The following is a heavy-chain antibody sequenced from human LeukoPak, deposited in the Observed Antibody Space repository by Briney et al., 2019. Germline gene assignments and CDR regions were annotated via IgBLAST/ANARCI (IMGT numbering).Heavy chain of an antibody. Sequence: ASVKVSCXTSGYTFPSYYIHWVRQAPGQGLEWMARINPSAGNTNYAPKFQGRVTLTRDTSTATVYMELSSLNSKDTAVYYCARDTGWDFISSVDYWGQGTLVTVSS. J-gene: IGHJ4*02. CDR2: INPSAGNT. V-gene: IGHV1-46*03. D-gene: IGHD3-22*01. CDR3: ARDTGWDFISSVDY. CDR1: GYTFPSYY.